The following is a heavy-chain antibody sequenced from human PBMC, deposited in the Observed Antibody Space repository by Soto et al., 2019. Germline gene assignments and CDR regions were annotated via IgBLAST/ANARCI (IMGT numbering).Heavy chain of an antibody. CDR3: AKDLDDYSSAIDF. J-gene: IGHJ4*02. CDR1: GFSFRKHA. CDR2: ISGSGGSGRG. D-gene: IGHD4-4*01. Sequence: PGESLRLSFVCSGFSFRKHAMNWFRQAPGKGLEWVSGISGSGGSGRGFYADPVKGRFTISRDNSKNTLYLEMNSLRAEDTAVYYCAKDLDDYSSAIDFWGQGTLVTVSS. V-gene: IGHV3-23*01.